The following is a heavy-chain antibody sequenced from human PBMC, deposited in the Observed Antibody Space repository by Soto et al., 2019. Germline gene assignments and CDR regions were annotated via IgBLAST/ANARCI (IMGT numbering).Heavy chain of an antibody. J-gene: IGHJ4*02. CDR3: AKYSTSGPSRFFDL. Sequence: GGSLRLSCAASGFTFSIYAVAWIRQTPGKGLEWVSVIGAGSDGIQYVDSVKGRFSTSRDNSKNTLYLHMNSLRAEDTAIYYCAKYSTSGPSRFFDLWGQGTLVTVSS. D-gene: IGHD5-12*01. CDR1: GFTFSIYA. CDR2: IGAGSDGI. V-gene: IGHV3-23*01.